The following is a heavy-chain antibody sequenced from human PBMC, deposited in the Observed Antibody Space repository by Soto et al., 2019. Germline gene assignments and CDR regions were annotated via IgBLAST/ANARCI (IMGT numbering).Heavy chain of an antibody. J-gene: IGHJ6*03. CDR2: ISGTGGST. V-gene: IGHV3-23*01. CDR3: AKLLGGIFGKRYYMDA. CDR1: GFTFSSYA. Sequence: GGSLRLSCAASGFTFSSYAMTWVRQTPGKGLEWVSAISGTGGSTYYADSGQGRFTISRDNSKNTLYLQMSSLRAEDTAVFHCAKLLGGIFGKRYYMDAWGKGTTVTVSS. D-gene: IGHD3-3*01.